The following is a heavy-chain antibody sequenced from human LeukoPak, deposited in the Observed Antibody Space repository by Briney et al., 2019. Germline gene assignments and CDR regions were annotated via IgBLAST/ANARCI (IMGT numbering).Heavy chain of an antibody. CDR3: ARERVTMVRGVITL. J-gene: IGHJ4*02. CDR2: IYTSGST. D-gene: IGHD3-10*01. Sequence: SQTLSLTCTVSGGSISSGSYYWSWIRQPAGKGLEWIGRIYTSGSTNYNPSLKSRVTISVDTSKNQFSLKLSSVTAADTAVYYCARERVTMVRGVITLWGQGTLVTVSS. V-gene: IGHV4-61*02. CDR1: GGSISSGSYY.